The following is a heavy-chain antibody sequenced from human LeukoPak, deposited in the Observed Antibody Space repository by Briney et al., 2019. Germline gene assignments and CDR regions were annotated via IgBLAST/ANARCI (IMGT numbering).Heavy chain of an antibody. J-gene: IGHJ6*02. D-gene: IGHD3-16*01. CDR1: GYSFNVYY. V-gene: IGHV1-2*02. CDR2: IKPKSDDT. Sequence: GASVKVSCEASGYSFNVYYIHWVRHAPGQGLEWMGWIKPKSDDTNYGQNFQGRVTMTRDTSISTAYMELSGLRSDDTAVYYCARVDEGGHFSYYGMDAWGQGTTVTVSS. CDR3: ARVDEGGHFSYYGMDA.